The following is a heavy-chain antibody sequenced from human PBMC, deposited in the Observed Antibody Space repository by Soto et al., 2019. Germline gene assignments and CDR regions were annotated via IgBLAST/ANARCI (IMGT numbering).Heavy chain of an antibody. Sequence: LSLTCTVYGGSFSGYYWSWIRQPPGKGLEWIGEINHSGSTNYNPSLKSRVTMSVDTSKNQFSLNLSSVTAADTAVYYCARDRLMATAGTARHYFGLDVWGQGTTVTVSS. D-gene: IGHD5-18*01. CDR3: ARDRLMATAGTARHYFGLDV. V-gene: IGHV4-34*01. J-gene: IGHJ6*02. CDR1: GGSFSGYY. CDR2: INHSGST.